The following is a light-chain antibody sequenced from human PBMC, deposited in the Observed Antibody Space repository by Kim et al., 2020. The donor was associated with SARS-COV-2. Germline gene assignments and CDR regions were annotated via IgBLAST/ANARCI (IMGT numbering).Light chain of an antibody. J-gene: IGKJ1*01. CDR2: DVS. Sequence: EIVLTQSPATLSLSPGERTTLSCRASQSVRSYLAWFQQKPGQAPRLLIYDVSNRATGIPARFSGSGSGTDFSLTISSREPEDSAVYYCQQRNNWPWTFGQGTKVDIK. V-gene: IGKV3-11*01. CDR1: QSVRSY. CDR3: QQRNNWPWT.